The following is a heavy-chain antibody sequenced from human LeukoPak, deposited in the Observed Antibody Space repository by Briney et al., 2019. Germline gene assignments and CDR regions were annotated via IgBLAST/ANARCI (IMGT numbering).Heavy chain of an antibody. J-gene: IGHJ4*02. V-gene: IGHV1-8*01. Sequence: ASVKVSCKASGYTFTDYDINWVRQASGQGLEWMGYMKPNSGNTGYAQKFQGRVTMTRDTSISTAYMELSSLTSEDTAVYYCATELRWKDHWGQGTLVTVSS. CDR3: ATELRWKDH. CDR2: MKPNSGNT. CDR1: GYTFTDYD. D-gene: IGHD4-23*01.